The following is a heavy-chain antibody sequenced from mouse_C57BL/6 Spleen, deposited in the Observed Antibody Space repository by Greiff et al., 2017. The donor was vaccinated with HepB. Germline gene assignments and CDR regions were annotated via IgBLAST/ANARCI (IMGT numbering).Heavy chain of an antibody. Sequence: QVTLKESGPGILQSSQTLSLTCSFSGFSLSTSGMGVCWIRQPSGQGLEWLAHIYWDDDKRYNPSLKSRRTISKDTSRNQVFLKITSVDTADTATYDCDRRGGADGYPFAYWGQGTLVTVSA. CDR1: GFSLSTSGMG. J-gene: IGHJ3*01. D-gene: IGHD2-3*01. CDR2: IYWDDDK. CDR3: DRRGGADGYPFAY. V-gene: IGHV8-12*01.